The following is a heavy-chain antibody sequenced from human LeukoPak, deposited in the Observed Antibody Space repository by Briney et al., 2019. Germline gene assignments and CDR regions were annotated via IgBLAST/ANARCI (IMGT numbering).Heavy chain of an antibody. CDR1: GFTVSSNY. Sequence: AGGSLRLSCAASGFTVSSNYMSWVRQAPGKGLEWVSVIYSGGSTYYADSVKGRFTISRDNSKNTLYLQMNSLRAEDTAVYYCARAPADRYCSGGSCYPWWFDPWGQGTLVTVSS. CDR2: IYSGGST. V-gene: IGHV3-66*01. CDR3: ARAPADRYCSGGSCYPWWFDP. J-gene: IGHJ5*02. D-gene: IGHD2-15*01.